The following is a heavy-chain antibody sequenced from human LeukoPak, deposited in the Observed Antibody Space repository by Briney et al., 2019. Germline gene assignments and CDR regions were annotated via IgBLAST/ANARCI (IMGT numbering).Heavy chain of an antibody. V-gene: IGHV5-51*01. CDR1: GYSFKNYW. Sequence: GESLKISCKGSGYSFKNYWIAWVRQMPGKGLEWMGIIYPGDSNTRYNPSFQGRVTISADKSISTAYLQWSSLKASDTAKYYCARQGFVASYGVDVWGQGTTVTVSS. J-gene: IGHJ6*02. CDR2: IYPGDSNT. CDR3: ARQGFVASYGVDV.